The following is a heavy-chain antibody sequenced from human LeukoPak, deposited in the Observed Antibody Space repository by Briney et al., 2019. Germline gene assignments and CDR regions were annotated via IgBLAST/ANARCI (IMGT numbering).Heavy chain of an antibody. CDR2: IYYSETT. Sequence: SETLSLTCTVSGGSINTANYYWGWLRQPPGKGLEWIGSIYYSETTCDNPSLKSRVTISIETSKNQFSLRLSSVTASDTAVYYCARQRADYYYYYVDVWGEGTTVAVS. V-gene: IGHV4-39*01. CDR1: GGSINTANYY. J-gene: IGHJ6*03. CDR3: ARQRADYYYYYVDV.